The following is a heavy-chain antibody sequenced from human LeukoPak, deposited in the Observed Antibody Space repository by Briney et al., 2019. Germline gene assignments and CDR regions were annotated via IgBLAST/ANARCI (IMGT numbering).Heavy chain of an antibody. CDR2: ISSSSSYI. J-gene: IGHJ4*02. CDR3: ARDSGISGSYHTPVDY. CDR1: GFTFSSYS. V-gene: IGHV3-21*01. Sequence: GGSLRLSCAASGFTFSSYSMNWVRQAPGKGLEWVSSISSSSSYIYYADSVKGRFTISRDNAKNSLYLQMNSLRAEDTAVYYCARDSGISGSYHTPVDYWGQGTLVTVSS. D-gene: IGHD3-10*01.